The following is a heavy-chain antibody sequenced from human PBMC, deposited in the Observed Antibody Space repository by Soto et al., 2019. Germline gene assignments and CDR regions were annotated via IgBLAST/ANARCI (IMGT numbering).Heavy chain of an antibody. J-gene: IGHJ5*02. D-gene: IGHD4-17*01. CDR1: GGSFRNYY. CDR3: AGMTGDYGWIDP. Sequence: QVQLQESGPGLVRPSETLSLTCTVSGGSFRNYYWSWIRQSPGKGLEWIGYIFHSGSTYYNPSLWSRVTISLDTSKNQFSLRMNSVTAADTAVYFCAGMTGDYGWIDPRGQGTLVTVSS. CDR2: IFHSGST. V-gene: IGHV4-59*01.